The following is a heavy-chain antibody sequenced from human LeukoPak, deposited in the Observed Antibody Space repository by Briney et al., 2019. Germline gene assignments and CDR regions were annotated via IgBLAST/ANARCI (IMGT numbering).Heavy chain of an antibody. CDR3: ARRRYNWNAIDY. V-gene: IGHV3-11*01. CDR1: GFTFSDFY. D-gene: IGHD1-20*01. CDR2: ISSSGSTI. Sequence: PGGSLRLSCAASGFTFSDFYMSWIRQAPGKGLEWVSYISSSGSTIYYADSVKGRFTISRDNAKNSLYLQMNSLRAEDTAVYYCARRRYNWNAIDYWGQGTLVTVSS. J-gene: IGHJ4*02.